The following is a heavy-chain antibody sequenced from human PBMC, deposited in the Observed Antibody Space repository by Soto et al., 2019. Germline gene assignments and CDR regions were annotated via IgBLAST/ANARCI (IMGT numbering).Heavy chain of an antibody. Sequence: SETLSLTCTVSGGYVSSGSYYWSWIRQPPGKGLEWIGYIYYSGSTNYNPSLKSRVTISVDTSKNQFSLKLSSVTAADTAVYYCARDNPFDSSSLVPWGQGTLVTVSS. D-gene: IGHD6-6*01. CDR1: GGYVSSGSYY. J-gene: IGHJ5*02. CDR3: ARDNPFDSSSLVP. CDR2: IYYSGST. V-gene: IGHV4-61*01.